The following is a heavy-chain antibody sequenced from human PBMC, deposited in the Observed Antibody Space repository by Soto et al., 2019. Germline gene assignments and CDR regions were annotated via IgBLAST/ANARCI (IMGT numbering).Heavy chain of an antibody. CDR1: GYTFTEYY. J-gene: IGHJ6*02. D-gene: IGHD1-26*01. V-gene: IGHV1-2*02. Sequence: VQLVQSGAEVRKPGASVKVSCKASGYTFTEYYIHSVRQAPGQGLEWLGWIHSNSGGTDYAQKFQGRVTMTSDTYLYTAYMEVSRLRSNDSAMYYCARDSIGSSRYHYYGMEVWGQGTTVTISS. CDR2: IHSNSGGT. CDR3: ARDSIGSSRYHYYGMEV.